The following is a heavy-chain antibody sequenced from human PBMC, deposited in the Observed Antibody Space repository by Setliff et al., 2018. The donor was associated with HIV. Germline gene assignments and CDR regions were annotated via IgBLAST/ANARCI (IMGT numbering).Heavy chain of an antibody. CDR3: ARQTATGTSATFDS. Sequence: SETLSLTCTVSGGSISGDFWTWIRQPAGEGLEWIGRTHASGTTQCEPSLKNRCSMSIDTSKNQFSLKLSSVTAADTAVCYCARQTATGTSATFDSWGQGSLVTVSS. CDR2: THASGTT. CDR1: GGSISGDF. J-gene: IGHJ4*02. V-gene: IGHV4-4*07. D-gene: IGHD2-21*02.